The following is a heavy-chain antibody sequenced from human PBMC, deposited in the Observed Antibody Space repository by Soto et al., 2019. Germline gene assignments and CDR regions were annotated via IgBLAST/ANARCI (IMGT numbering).Heavy chain of an antibody. CDR3: ARDYIVGGXGRYYMERYYYYYGMDV. D-gene: IGHD3-10*01. Sequence: GGSLRLSCAASGFTFSDYYMSWIRQAPGKGLEWVSYISSSGSTIYYADSVKGRFTISRDNAKHSLYLQMNSTRAEDTAVYYCARDYIVGGXGRYYMERYYYYYGMDVWGQGTTVTVSS. V-gene: IGHV3-11*01. CDR2: ISSSGSTI. CDR1: GFTFSDYY. J-gene: IGHJ6*02.